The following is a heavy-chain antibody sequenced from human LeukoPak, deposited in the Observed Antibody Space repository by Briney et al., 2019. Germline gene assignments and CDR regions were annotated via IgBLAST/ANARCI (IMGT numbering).Heavy chain of an antibody. CDR2: ISDDGTTT. J-gene: IGHJ3*02. CDR3: AKDQGSGWFGGFDI. CDR1: RFTFSYYG. Sequence: GGSLRLSCEASRFTFSYYGIHWVRQAPDKGLEWVTVISDDGTTTFYADSVKGRITISRDNSKNTLYLQMNSLRADDTAVYYCAKDQGSGWFGGFDIWGQGTMVTVSS. D-gene: IGHD6-19*01. V-gene: IGHV3-30*18.